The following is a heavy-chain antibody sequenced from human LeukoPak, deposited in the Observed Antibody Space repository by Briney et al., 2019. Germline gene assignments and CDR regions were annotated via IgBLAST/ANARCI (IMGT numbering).Heavy chain of an antibody. V-gene: IGHV2-26*01. D-gene: IGHD6-19*01. CDR3: ARIGAVTGLFDY. J-gene: IGHJ4*02. Sequence: SGPTLVNPTETLTLTCTVSGFSLSTVSVGVSWIRQPPAKALEWLAHIFSNDEKFYSTFLKRRLTISKDTSKTQVVLTMTNVDPVDTATYYCARIGAVTGLFDYWSQGTLVTVSS. CDR1: GFSLSTVSVG. CDR2: IFSNDEK.